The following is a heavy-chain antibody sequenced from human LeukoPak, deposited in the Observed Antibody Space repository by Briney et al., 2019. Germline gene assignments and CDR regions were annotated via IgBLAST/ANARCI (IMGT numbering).Heavy chain of an antibody. CDR2: ISGSGGST. J-gene: IGHJ3*02. D-gene: IGHD3-22*01. Sequence: GGSLRLSCAASGFTFSSYAMSWVRQAPGKGLGWVSVISGSGGSTYYADSVKGRFTISRDNSKNTLSLQMNSLRAEDTAVYYCAKDSLPYYYDSSGYLPDAFDIWGQGTMVTVSS. CDR1: GFTFSSYA. V-gene: IGHV3-23*01. CDR3: AKDSLPYYYDSSGYLPDAFDI.